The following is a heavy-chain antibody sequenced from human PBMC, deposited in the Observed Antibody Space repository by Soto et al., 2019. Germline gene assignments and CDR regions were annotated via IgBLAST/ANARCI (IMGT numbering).Heavy chain of an antibody. J-gene: IGHJ4*02. D-gene: IGHD3-10*01. CDR3: ARAPYYYGSGSYYKPYYFDY. Sequence: SETLSLTCAVYGGSFSGYYWSWIRQPPGKGLEWIGEINHSGSTNYNPSLKSRVTISVDTSKNQFSLKLSSVTAADTAVYYCARAPYYYGSGSYYKPYYFDYWGQGTLVTVSS. CDR1: GGSFSGYY. CDR2: INHSGST. V-gene: IGHV4-34*01.